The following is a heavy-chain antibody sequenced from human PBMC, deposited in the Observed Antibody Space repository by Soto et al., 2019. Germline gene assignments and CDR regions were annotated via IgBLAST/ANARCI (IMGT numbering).Heavy chain of an antibody. V-gene: IGHV1-8*01. D-gene: IGHD2-21*02. J-gene: IGHJ4*02. CDR1: GYTFTSYD. Sequence: ASVKVSCKASGYTFTSYDINWVRQATGQGLEWMGWMNPNSGNTGYAQKFQGRATMTRNTSISTAYMELSSLRSEDTAVYYCASEGDTVVTAFNYWGQGTLVTVSS. CDR3: ASEGDTVVTAFNY. CDR2: MNPNSGNT.